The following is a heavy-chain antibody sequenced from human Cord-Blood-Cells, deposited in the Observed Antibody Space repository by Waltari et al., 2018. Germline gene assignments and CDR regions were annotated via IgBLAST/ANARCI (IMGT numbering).Heavy chain of an antibody. V-gene: IGHV5-51*01. CDR1: GYSFTSYW. Sequence: EVQLVQSGAEVKKPGESLKISCKGSGYSFTSYWIGRVRQMPGKGLEWMGIIYPGDSDTRYSPSFQGQVTISADKSISTAYLQWSSLKASDTAMYYCARSYYDYVWGSYRFAFDIWGQGTMVTVSS. CDR3: ARSYYDYVWGSYRFAFDI. D-gene: IGHD3-16*02. J-gene: IGHJ3*02. CDR2: IYPGDSDT.